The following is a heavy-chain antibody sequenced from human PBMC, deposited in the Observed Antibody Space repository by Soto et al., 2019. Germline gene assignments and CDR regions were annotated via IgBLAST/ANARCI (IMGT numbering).Heavy chain of an antibody. D-gene: IGHD6-13*01. V-gene: IGHV1-69*13. Sequence: GASVEVSCKASEGTFSDNAISWIRQAPGQGLEWLGGIIPVYGTPYYAQSFQGRVTISADDSSSTAYLELTRLKSDDPDISFCARGGFPGSSWPYFESWGQGTLVTGS. CDR2: IIPVYGTP. CDR3: ARGGFPGSSWPYFES. J-gene: IGHJ4*02. CDR1: EGTFSDNA.